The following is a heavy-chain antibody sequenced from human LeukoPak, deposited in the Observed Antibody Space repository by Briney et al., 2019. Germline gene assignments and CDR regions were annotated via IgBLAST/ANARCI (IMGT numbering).Heavy chain of an antibody. CDR3: ARDWADYGDYAFDY. J-gene: IGHJ4*02. Sequence: ASVKVSCKASGYTFTSYAMHWVRQAPGQRLEWMGWINAGNGNTKYSQKFQGRVTITRDTSASTAYMELSSLRSEDTAVYYCARDWADYGDYAFDYWGQGTLVTVSS. V-gene: IGHV1-3*01. CDR1: GYTFTSYA. D-gene: IGHD4-17*01. CDR2: INAGNGNT.